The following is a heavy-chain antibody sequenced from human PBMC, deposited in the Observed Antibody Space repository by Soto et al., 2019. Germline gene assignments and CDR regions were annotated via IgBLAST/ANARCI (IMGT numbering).Heavy chain of an antibody. CDR2: IGTAGDT. J-gene: IGHJ3*02. D-gene: IGHD6-19*01. Sequence: GGSLRLSCAASGFMFSSYDMHWVRQGRGKGLEWVAAIGTAGDTYYLGSVKGRFTISRENDKKSLNLQISDIRVEDTAFYYCVIGGPESSVISADDDFDIWGQGTVVTVS. V-gene: IGHV3-13*01. CDR1: GFMFSSYD. CDR3: VIGGPESSVISADDDFDI.